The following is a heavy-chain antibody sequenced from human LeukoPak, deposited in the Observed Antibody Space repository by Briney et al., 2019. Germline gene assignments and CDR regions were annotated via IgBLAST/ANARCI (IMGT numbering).Heavy chain of an antibody. V-gene: IGHV3-21*01. J-gene: IGHJ6*03. Sequence: PGGSLRLSCAASGFTFSSYSMNWVRQAPGKGLEWVSSISSSSSYIYYADSVKGRFTISRDNAKNSLYLKMNSLRAEDTAVYYCARDPATILHYYYYMDVWGKGTTVTISS. D-gene: IGHD1-26*01. CDR1: GFTFSSYS. CDR2: ISSSSSYI. CDR3: ARDPATILHYYYYMDV.